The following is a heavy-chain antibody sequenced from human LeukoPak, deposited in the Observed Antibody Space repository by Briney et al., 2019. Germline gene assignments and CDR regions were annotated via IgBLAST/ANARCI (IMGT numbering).Heavy chain of an antibody. CDR2: INTNTGNP. D-gene: IGHD3-22*01. V-gene: IGHV7-4-1*02. Sequence: ASVKVSCKASGYTFTNYDMNWVRQAPGQGLEWMGWINTNTGNPTYAQGFTGRFVFSLDTSVSTTYLQISSLRAEDTAIYYCARVYYYGASGYPNWFDPWGQGTLVTVSS. CDR1: GYTFTNYD. J-gene: IGHJ5*02. CDR3: ARVYYYGASGYPNWFDP.